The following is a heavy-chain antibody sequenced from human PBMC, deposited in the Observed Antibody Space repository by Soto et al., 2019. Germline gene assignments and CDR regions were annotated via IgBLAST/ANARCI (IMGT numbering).Heavy chain of an antibody. D-gene: IGHD1-1*01. CDR1: GFTFTCSA. CDR2: IVVGSGNT. Sequence: ASVKVSCKASGFTFTCSAVQWVRQARGQRLEWIGWIVVGSGNTTYAQKFQERVTITRDMSTNTAYMALSSLRSEDKAVYYWAAGVELEGYGMDVWGQGTTVTVSS. V-gene: IGHV1-58*01. J-gene: IGHJ6*02. CDR3: AAGVELEGYGMDV.